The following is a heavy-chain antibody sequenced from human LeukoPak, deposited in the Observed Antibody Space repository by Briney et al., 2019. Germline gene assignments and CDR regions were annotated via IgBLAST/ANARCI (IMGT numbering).Heavy chain of an antibody. CDR3: ARAGGVSSGWSVWFDP. Sequence: GASVKVSCKASGYTFTGYYMHWVRQAPGQGLEWMGGIIPIFGTANYAQKFQGRVTITADESTSTAYMELSSLRSEDTAVYYCARAGGVSSGWSVWFDPWGQGTLVTVSS. V-gene: IGHV1-69*13. J-gene: IGHJ5*02. CDR2: IIPIFGTA. CDR1: GYTFTGYY. D-gene: IGHD6-19*01.